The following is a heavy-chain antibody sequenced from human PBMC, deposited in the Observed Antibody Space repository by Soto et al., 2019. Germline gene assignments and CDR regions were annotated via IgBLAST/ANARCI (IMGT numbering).Heavy chain of an antibody. V-gene: IGHV3-48*02. CDR2: ISGSSYTI. CDR3: ARDGEDIVLVPAFYGMDV. CDR1: EFTVGSYS. Sequence: GGSLRLSCAASEFTVGSYSMTWVRQAPGKGRGGVSYISGSSYTIYYADAVKGRFTISRDNARNSLYLQMNSLTYDDTAVYYCARDGEDIVLVPAFYGMDVWGQGTTVTVSS. D-gene: IGHD2-2*01. J-gene: IGHJ6*02.